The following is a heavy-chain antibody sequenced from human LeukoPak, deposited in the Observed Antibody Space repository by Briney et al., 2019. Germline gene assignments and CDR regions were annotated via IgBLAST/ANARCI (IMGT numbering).Heavy chain of an antibody. CDR3: ARVPGGIAAAGIDY. Sequence: GGSLRLSCAASGFTFSSYGMHWVRQAPGKGLEWVAVIWYDGSNKYYADSVKGRFTISRDNSKNTLYLQMNSLRAEDTAVYYCARVPGGIAAAGIDYWGQGTLVTVSS. CDR2: IWYDGSNK. V-gene: IGHV3-33*01. J-gene: IGHJ4*02. D-gene: IGHD6-13*01. CDR1: GFTFSSYG.